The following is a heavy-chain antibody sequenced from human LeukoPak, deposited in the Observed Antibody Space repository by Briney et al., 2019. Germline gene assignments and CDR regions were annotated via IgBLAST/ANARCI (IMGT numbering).Heavy chain of an antibody. D-gene: IGHD1-26*01. CDR3: ASRSGSKQT. Sequence: GGSLRLSCAASGFTFSSYVMTWVHQAPGKGLEWVSSISGSATTTYHADPVKGRFTISRDNSKNTLYLQMNSLRAEDTAVYYCASRSGSKQTWGQGALVTVSS. V-gene: IGHV3-23*01. CDR2: ISGSATTT. CDR1: GFTFSSYV. J-gene: IGHJ5*02.